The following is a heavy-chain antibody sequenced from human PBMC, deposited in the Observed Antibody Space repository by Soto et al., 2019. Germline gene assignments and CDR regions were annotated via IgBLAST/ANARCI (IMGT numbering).Heavy chain of an antibody. V-gene: IGHV3-23*01. D-gene: IGHD4-4*01. CDR3: TKHPYVDYIFYFQH. CDR2: ILGSDGST. CDR1: GFTFSGYS. Sequence: EVHLLESGGALVQPGGSLSLSCAASGFTFSGYSMSWVRQSARKGLEWVASILGSDGSTFYADSVKGRFTISRDDSKNTLFLEMKSLRPEDTAVYFCTKHPYVDYIFYFQHRGQGTLVAVSS. J-gene: IGHJ1*01.